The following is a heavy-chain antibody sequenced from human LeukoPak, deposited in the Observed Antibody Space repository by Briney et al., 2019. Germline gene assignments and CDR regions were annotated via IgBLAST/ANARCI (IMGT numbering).Heavy chain of an antibody. J-gene: IGHJ3*02. CDR3: AREVTGAFDI. Sequence: PGGSLRLSCAAPGFTFSSYAMRWGRQAPGKGLEYVSAISSNGGSTYYANSVKGRFTISRDNSKNTLYLQMGSLRAEDMAVYYCAREVTGAFDIWGQGTMVTVSS. V-gene: IGHV3-64*01. CDR1: GFTFSSYA. CDR2: ISSNGGST.